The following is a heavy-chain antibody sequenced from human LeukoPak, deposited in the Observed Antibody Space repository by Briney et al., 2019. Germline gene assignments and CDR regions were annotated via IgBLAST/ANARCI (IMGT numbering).Heavy chain of an antibody. CDR3: AREGNWRGAQNLDY. D-gene: IGHD1-20*01. CDR1: GYSFTNYG. J-gene: IGHJ4*02. Sequence: ASVKVSCKASGYSFTNYGITWVRQAPGQGLEWMGWITPYSGYTKYAQKFLGRITMTAETLTRTSYMELRRLRSDDTAVYYCAREGNWRGAQNLDYWGQGILVTVSS. V-gene: IGHV1-18*01. CDR2: ITPYSGYT.